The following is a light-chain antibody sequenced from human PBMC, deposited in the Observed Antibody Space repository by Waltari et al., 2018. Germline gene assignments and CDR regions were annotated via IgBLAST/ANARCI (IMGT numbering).Light chain of an antibody. J-gene: IGLJ1*01. CDR1: NSDLGSYNL. Sequence: QSALTQPASVSGSPGQSITISCTGTNSDLGSYNLVSCYQQHPGKAPKFMIYEVSKRPSGVSNRFSGSKSGNTASLTISEIQAEDEADYYCCSYAGGGTFVFGTGTKVTVL. CDR2: EVS. V-gene: IGLV2-23*02. CDR3: CSYAGGGTFV.